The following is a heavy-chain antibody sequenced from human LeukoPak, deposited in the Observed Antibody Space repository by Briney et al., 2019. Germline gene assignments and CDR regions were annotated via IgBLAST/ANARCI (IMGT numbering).Heavy chain of an antibody. CDR3: ARRPDGHSYGYGDGYWFDP. Sequence: SETLSLTCTVSGGSISSYYWSWIRQPPGKGLEWIGYIYYSGSTNYNPSLKSRVTISVDTSKNQFSLKLSSVTAADTAVYYCARRPDGHSYGYGDGYWFDPWGQGTLVTVSS. D-gene: IGHD5-18*01. CDR2: IYYSGST. V-gene: IGHV4-59*08. J-gene: IGHJ5*02. CDR1: GGSISSYY.